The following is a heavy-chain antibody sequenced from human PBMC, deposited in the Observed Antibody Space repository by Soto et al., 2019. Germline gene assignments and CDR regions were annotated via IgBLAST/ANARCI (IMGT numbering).Heavy chain of an antibody. V-gene: IGHV3-23*01. CDR3: AKVGGTSHPPIPVDC. D-gene: IGHD2-2*02. CDR1: GFTFSSYA. CDR2: ISGGDGST. J-gene: IGHJ4*02. Sequence: EVQLLESGGGLVQPGGSLRLSCAASGFTFSSYAMSWVRQAPGKGLEWVSTISGGDGSTYYADSVKGRFTISRDNSKNTLYLQMNSLRAEETAVYYCAKVGGTSHPPIPVDCWGQGTLVTVSS.